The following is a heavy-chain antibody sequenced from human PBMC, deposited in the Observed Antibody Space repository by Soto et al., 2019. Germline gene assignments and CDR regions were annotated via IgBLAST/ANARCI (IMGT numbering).Heavy chain of an antibody. Sequence: GWSLRLSCAASGFTFSSYWMSWVRQAPGKGLEWVANIKQDGSEKYYVDSVKGRFTISRDNAKNSLYLQMNSLRADDTAVYYCASGGGPGQAYFQHWGQGTLVTVSS. D-gene: IGHD2-15*01. CDR3: ASGGGPGQAYFQH. CDR2: IKQDGSEK. V-gene: IGHV3-7*01. J-gene: IGHJ1*01. CDR1: GFTFSSYW.